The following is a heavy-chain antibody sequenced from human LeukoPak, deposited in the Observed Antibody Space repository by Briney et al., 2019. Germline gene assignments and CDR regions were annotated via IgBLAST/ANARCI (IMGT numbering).Heavy chain of an antibody. J-gene: IGHJ6*02. Sequence: GGSLRLSCAASGFTFSSYAMSWVRQAPGKGLEWVSAISGSGGSTYYADSVKDRFTISRDNSKNTLYMQMNSLRAEDTAVYYCAKAGGYCSGGSGDSDYYCGMEVWGQGTTVTVSS. V-gene: IGHV3-23*01. CDR3: AKAGGYCSGGSGDSDYYCGMEV. CDR1: GFTFSSYA. D-gene: IGHD2-15*01. CDR2: ISGSGGST.